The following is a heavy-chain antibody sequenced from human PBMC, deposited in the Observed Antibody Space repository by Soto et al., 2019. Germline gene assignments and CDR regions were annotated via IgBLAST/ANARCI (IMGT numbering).Heavy chain of an antibody. CDR3: ARNVDFWSGYYDY. V-gene: IGHV4-31*03. D-gene: IGHD3-3*01. Sequence: SETLSLTCSVSGGSISSGGYYWSWTRQHPGKGLEWIGYIYYSGSTYYNPSLKSRVTISVDTSKNQFSLKLSSVTAADTAVYYCARNVDFWSGYYDYWGQGTLVTVSS. CDR2: IYYSGST. J-gene: IGHJ4*02. CDR1: GGSISSGGYY.